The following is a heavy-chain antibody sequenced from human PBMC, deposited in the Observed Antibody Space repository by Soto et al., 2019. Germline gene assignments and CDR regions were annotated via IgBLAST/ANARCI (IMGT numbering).Heavy chain of an antibody. V-gene: IGHV1-2*02. CDR1: GYTFIGYY. J-gene: IGHJ4*02. D-gene: IGHD1-1*01. Sequence: ASVKVSCKASGYTFIGYYMHWVRQAPGQGLEWMGWINPNSGDTSYAQKFQGRVTMTRDTSISTAYMELSRLSSDDTAVYYCARVSTGTDYWAQGTLVTVSS. CDR2: INPNSGDT. CDR3: ARVSTGTDY.